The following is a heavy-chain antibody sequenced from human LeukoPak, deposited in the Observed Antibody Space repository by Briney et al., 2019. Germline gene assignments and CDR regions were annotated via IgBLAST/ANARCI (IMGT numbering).Heavy chain of an antibody. D-gene: IGHD2-15*01. CDR2: IKCDTGDT. V-gene: IGHV1-2*02. J-gene: IGHJ4*02. CDR1: GYIFTDYY. CDR3: AREGSSLMVEFDY. Sequence: ASVKVSRKASGYIFTDYYLYRVRQAPGQGLEVMGWIKCDTGDTSYSQKFQGRVTMTRDTSITTAYMELSRLRSDDTAVYYCAREGSSLMVEFDYWGQGTLVTVSS.